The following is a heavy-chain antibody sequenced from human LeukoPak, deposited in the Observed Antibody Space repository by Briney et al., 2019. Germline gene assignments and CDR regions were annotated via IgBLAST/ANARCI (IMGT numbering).Heavy chain of an antibody. CDR1: GFSFNSYS. V-gene: IGHV3-21*01. D-gene: IGHD1-20*01. CDR2: ISSTSSYI. J-gene: IGHJ4*02. Sequence: PWGSLRLSCTASGFSFNSYSMNWVRQAPGKGLEWVSSISSTSSYIHYADSVKGRFTISRDNARNSLYLQMNSLRVEDTAVYYCARKGNWNYDYWGQGTLVTVSS. CDR3: ARKGNWNYDY.